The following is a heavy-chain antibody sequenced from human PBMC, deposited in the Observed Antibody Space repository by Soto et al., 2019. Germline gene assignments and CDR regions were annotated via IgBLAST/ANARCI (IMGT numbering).Heavy chain of an antibody. CDR1: GFTFSSYS. CDR3: ARSTLLPDAFDI. J-gene: IGHJ3*02. V-gene: IGHV3-21*01. CDR2: ISSSSSYI. Sequence: GGSLRLSCAASGFTFSSYSMNWVRQAPGKGLEWVSSISSSSSYIYYADSVKGRFTISRDNAKNSLYLQMNSLRAEDTAVYYCARSTLLPDAFDIWGQGTMVTVSS.